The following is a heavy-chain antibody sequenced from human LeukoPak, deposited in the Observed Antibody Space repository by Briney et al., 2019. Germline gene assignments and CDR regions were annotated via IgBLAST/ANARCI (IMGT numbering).Heavy chain of an antibody. CDR1: GFTVSSNY. CDR3: ARDALLWYDSTGSGGFDY. J-gene: IGHJ4*02. CDR2: IYTGGTT. V-gene: IGHV3-66*01. Sequence: GGSLRLSCAASGFTVSSNYMSWVRQAPGKGLEWVSVIYTGGTTYYADSVKGRFTISRDNSENSLYLQMNSLRAEDTAVYYCARDALLWYDSTGSGGFDYWGQGTLVTVSS. D-gene: IGHD3-22*01.